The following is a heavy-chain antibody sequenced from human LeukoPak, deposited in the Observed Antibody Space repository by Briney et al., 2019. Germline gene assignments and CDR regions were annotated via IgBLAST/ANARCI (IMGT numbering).Heavy chain of an antibody. Sequence: GGSLRLSCVASRFNFKNYGMHWVRQAPGKGLEWVAVISYDGNNKYYADSVKGRFTVSRDKNTLYLQLNSLRPEDTAVYYCAKDRGGPGAYYFDYWGQGTLVTVSS. CDR1: RFNFKNYG. V-gene: IGHV3-30*18. J-gene: IGHJ4*02. CDR3: AKDRGGPGAYYFDY. D-gene: IGHD2-15*01. CDR2: ISYDGNNK.